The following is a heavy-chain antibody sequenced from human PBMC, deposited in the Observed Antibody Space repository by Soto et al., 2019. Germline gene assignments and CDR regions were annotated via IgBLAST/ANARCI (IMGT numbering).Heavy chain of an antibody. CDR2: IKNDGSEK. CDR1: GFTFNRYW. V-gene: IGHV3-7*01. D-gene: IGHD6-19*01. J-gene: IGHJ3*02. Sequence: EVQLVESGGGLVQPGGSLRLSCAASGFTFNRYWMTWVRQAPGKGLEWVANIKNDGSEKYFVDSVKGRFTISRDNAKNSLYLQMNTLRAEDTAVYYCARGGWSTTYAFDIWGQGTLVTVSS. CDR3: ARGGWSTTYAFDI.